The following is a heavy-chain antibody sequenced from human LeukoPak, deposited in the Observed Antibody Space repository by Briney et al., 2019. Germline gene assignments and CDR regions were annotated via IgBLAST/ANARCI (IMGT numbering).Heavy chain of an antibody. CDR3: ARDSLPTYYYGSGSYYGYFQH. CDR1: GYTFTSYA. V-gene: IGHV1-3*01. Sequence: ASVKVSCKASGYTFTSYAMHWVRQAPGHRLEWMGWINACNGNTKYSQKFQGRVTITRDTSASTAYMELSSLRSEDTAVYYCARDSLPTYYYGSGSYYGYFQHWGQGTLVTVSS. J-gene: IGHJ1*01. D-gene: IGHD3-10*01. CDR2: INACNGNT.